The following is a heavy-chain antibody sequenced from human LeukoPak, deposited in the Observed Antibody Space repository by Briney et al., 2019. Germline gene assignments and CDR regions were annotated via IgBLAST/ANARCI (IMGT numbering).Heavy chain of an antibody. J-gene: IGHJ4*02. CDR2: IYYSGST. CDR3: ARGRGSDYDFWSGPFDY. Sequence: SETLSLTCTVSGGSISSYYWSWIRQPPGKGLEWIGSIYYSGSTYYNPSLKSRVTISVDTSKNQFSLKLRSVTAADTAVYYCARGRGSDYDFWSGPFDYWGQGTLVTVSS. CDR1: GGSISSYY. V-gene: IGHV4-39*07. D-gene: IGHD3-3*01.